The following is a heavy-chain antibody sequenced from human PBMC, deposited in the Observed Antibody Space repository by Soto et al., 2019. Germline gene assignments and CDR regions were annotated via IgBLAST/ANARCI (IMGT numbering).Heavy chain of an antibody. CDR1: GLTFSNYA. Sequence: EVRLLESGGGLVKPGGSLRLSCATSGLTFSNYAMSWVRQAPGGGLEWVSSMSGSSSTTYYADYVRGRFTISRDRSKNTLYLQRSSLRAEDTALYYCAKNQERELPRVIDFWGQGTLVTVSS. J-gene: IGHJ4*02. CDR3: AKNQERELPRVIDF. CDR2: MSGSSSTT. V-gene: IGHV3-23*01. D-gene: IGHD1-7*01.